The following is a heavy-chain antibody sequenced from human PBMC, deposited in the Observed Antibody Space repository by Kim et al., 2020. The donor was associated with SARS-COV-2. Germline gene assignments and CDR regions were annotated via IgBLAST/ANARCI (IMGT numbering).Heavy chain of an antibody. Sequence: SRVTISVDTSKNQFSLKLSSVTAADTAVYYCARGGRVTVGSGSYYKLFDYWGQGTLVTVSS. V-gene: IGHV4-34*01. CDR3: ARGGRVTVGSGSYYKLFDY. J-gene: IGHJ4*02. D-gene: IGHD3-10*01.